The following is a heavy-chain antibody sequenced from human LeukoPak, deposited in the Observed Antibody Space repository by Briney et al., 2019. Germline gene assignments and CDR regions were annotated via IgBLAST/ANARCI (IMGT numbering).Heavy chain of an antibody. V-gene: IGHV4-61*01. CDR2: IYYSGST. J-gene: IGHJ4*02. Sequence: PSQTLSLTCTVSGGSISSGSYYWSWIRQPPGKGLEWIGYIYYSGSTNYNPSLKSRVTISVDTSKNQFSLKLSSVTAADTAVYFCARDLRYDSSGWAFDYWGQGILVTVSS. CDR3: ARDLRYDSSGWAFDY. CDR1: GGSISSGSYY. D-gene: IGHD3-22*01.